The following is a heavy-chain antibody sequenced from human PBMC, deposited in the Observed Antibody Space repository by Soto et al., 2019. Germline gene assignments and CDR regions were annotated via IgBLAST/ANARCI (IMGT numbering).Heavy chain of an antibody. Sequence: QVQLVQSGAEVKKPGASVKVSCKASGYTFTSYGISWVRQAPGQGLEWMGWISAYNGNTNYAQKLQGRVTMTTDTSTSTAYMELRSLRSDDTAVYYCARDTGHYYGSGSYQSTLRFDIWGQGSMVTVSS. J-gene: IGHJ3*02. V-gene: IGHV1-18*01. D-gene: IGHD3-10*01. CDR1: GYTFTSYG. CDR3: ARDTGHYYGSGSYQSTLRFDI. CDR2: ISAYNGNT.